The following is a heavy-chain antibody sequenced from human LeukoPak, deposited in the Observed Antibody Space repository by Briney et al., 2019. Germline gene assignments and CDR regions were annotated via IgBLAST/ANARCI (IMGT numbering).Heavy chain of an antibody. D-gene: IGHD1-7*01. CDR2: ISGSGGST. CDR1: GFTFSSYA. Sequence: GGSLRLSCAASGFTFSSYAMSWVRQAPGKGLEWVSAISGSGGSTYYADSVKGRFTISRDNSKNTLYLQMNSLRAEDTAVYYCARDGNWNFYFDYWGQGTLVTVSS. CDR3: ARDGNWNFYFDY. V-gene: IGHV3-23*01. J-gene: IGHJ4*02.